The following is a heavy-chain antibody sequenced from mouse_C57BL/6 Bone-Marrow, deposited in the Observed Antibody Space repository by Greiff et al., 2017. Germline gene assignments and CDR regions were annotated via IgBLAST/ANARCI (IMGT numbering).Heavy chain of an antibody. Sequence: EVKLVESGGGLVKPGGSLKLSCAASGFTFSSYAMSWVRQTPEKRLEWVATISDGGSYTYYPDNVKGRFTISRDNAKNNLYLQMRHLKSEDTAMYYCARDGINYYAMDYWGQGTSVTVSS. CDR2: ISDGGSYT. CDR3: ARDGINYYAMDY. D-gene: IGHD2-4*01. V-gene: IGHV5-4*01. CDR1: GFTFSSYA. J-gene: IGHJ4*01.